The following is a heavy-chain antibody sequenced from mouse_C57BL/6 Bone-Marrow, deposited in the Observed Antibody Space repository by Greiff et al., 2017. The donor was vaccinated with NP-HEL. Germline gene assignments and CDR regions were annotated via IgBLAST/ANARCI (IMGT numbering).Heavy chain of an antibody. Sequence: EVKLQESRAELVRPGASVKLSCTASGFNIKDDYMHWVKQRPEQGLEWIGWIDPENGDTEYASKFQGKATITADTSSNTAYLQLSSLTSWDTAVYYCTMLIYDGYRYWYFDVWGTGTTVTVSS. J-gene: IGHJ1*03. CDR1: GFNIKDDY. CDR3: TMLIYDGYRYWYFDV. D-gene: IGHD2-3*01. CDR2: IDPENGDT. V-gene: IGHV14-4*01.